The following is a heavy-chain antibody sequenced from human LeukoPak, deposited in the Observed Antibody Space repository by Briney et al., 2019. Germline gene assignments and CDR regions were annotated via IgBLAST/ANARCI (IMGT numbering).Heavy chain of an antibody. J-gene: IGHJ4*02. Sequence: GGSLRLSCAASGFTFSSYGMHWVRQAPGKGLEWVAFIRYDGSNKYYADSVKGRFTISRDNSKNTLYLRMNSLRAEDTAVYYCAKDQLWLKAFDYWGQGTLVTVSS. D-gene: IGHD5-18*01. V-gene: IGHV3-30*02. CDR3: AKDQLWLKAFDY. CDR1: GFTFSSYG. CDR2: IRYDGSNK.